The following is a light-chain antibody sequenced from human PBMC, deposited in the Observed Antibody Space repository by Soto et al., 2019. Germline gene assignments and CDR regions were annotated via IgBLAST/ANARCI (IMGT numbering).Light chain of an antibody. CDR1: QSVSDW. CDR3: EQYNGERV. J-gene: IGKJ1*01. CDR2: KAS. V-gene: IGKV1-5*03. Sequence: IQMTQSPSTVSLSVEDRVTITCRASQSVSDWLAWLQQKPGKAPKLLIYKASTLETGVPARFSGSGFGTEFTLTISSLQPDDFATYCCEQYNGERVFGQGTKVDIK.